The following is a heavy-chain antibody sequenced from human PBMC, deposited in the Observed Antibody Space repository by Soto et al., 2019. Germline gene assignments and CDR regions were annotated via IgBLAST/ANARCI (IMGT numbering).Heavy chain of an antibody. CDR3: ARFLITMVRGTDYYYGMDV. CDR1: GYTFTCYY. J-gene: IGHJ6*02. CDR2: INPNSGGT. Sequence: ASVKVSCKASGYTFTCYYMHWVRQAPGQGLEWMGWINPNSGGTNYAQKFQGWVTMTRDTSISTAYMELSRLRSDDTAVYYCARFLITMVRGTDYYYGMDVWGQGTTVTVSS. V-gene: IGHV1-2*04. D-gene: IGHD3-10*01.